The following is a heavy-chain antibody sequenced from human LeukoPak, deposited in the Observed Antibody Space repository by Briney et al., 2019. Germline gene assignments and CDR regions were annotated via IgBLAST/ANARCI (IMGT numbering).Heavy chain of an antibody. CDR1: GGSISSGSYY. V-gene: IGHV4-61*02. CDR2: IYTSGST. Sequence: PSETLSLTCTVSGGSISSGSYYWSWIRQPAGKGLEWIGRIYTSGSTNYNPSLKSRVTISVDTSKNQFSLKLSSVTAADTAVYYCAASSRTYGSGSYSRFDYWGQGTLVTVSS. D-gene: IGHD3-10*01. CDR3: AASSRTYGSGSYSRFDY. J-gene: IGHJ4*02.